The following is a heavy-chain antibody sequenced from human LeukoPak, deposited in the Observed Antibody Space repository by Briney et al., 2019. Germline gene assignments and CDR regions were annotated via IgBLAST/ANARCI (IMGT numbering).Heavy chain of an antibody. V-gene: IGHV4-39*07. Sequence: PSETLSLTCTVSGGSISSSSYYWGWIRQPPGKGLEWIGSIYYSGSTYYNPSLKSRVTISVDTSKNQFSLKLSSVTAADTAVYYCARDGSRITMIVVVITGFDYWGQGTLVTVSS. CDR1: GGSISSSSYY. CDR2: IYYSGST. J-gene: IGHJ4*02. CDR3: ARDGSRITMIVVVITGFDY. D-gene: IGHD3-22*01.